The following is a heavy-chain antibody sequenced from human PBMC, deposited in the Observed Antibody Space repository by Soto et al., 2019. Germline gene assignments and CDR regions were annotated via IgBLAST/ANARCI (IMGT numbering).Heavy chain of an antibody. Sequence: GGSLRLSCAASGFTFSSYGMHWVRQAPGKGLEWVAVIWYDGSNKYYADSVKGRFTISRDNSKNTLYLQMNSLRAEDTAVYYCARDLIVGAKAYYYGMDVWGQGTTVTVSS. V-gene: IGHV3-33*01. D-gene: IGHD1-26*01. CDR1: GFTFSSYG. CDR3: ARDLIVGAKAYYYGMDV. CDR2: IWYDGSNK. J-gene: IGHJ6*02.